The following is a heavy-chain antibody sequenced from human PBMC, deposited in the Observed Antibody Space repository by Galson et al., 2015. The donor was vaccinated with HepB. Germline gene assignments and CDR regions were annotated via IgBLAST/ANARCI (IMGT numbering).Heavy chain of an antibody. J-gene: IGHJ6*03. V-gene: IGHV3-23*01. CDR3: AKRTKANYYYYYMDV. D-gene: IGHD3-3*01. CDR1: GFTFSSYA. CDR2: ISGSGGST. Sequence: SLRLSCAASGFTFSSYAMSWVRQAPGKGLEWVSAISGSGGSTYYADSVKGRFTISRDNSKNTLYLQMNSLRAEDTAVYYCAKRTKANYYYYYMDVWGKGTTVTVSS.